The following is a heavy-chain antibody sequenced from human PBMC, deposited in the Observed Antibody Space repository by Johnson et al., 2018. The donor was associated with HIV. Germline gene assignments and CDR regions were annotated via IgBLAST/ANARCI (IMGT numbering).Heavy chain of an antibody. CDR1: GFTFTNAW. J-gene: IGHJ3*02. D-gene: IGHD2-15*01. Sequence: EVQLVESGGGLVKPGGSLRLSCAASGFTFTNAWMTWVRQAPGKGLEWVSVIYSGGSTYYADSVKGRFTISRDNSKNMLYLQMNSLRAEDTAVYYCARVGDRYCSGGSCYSGAFDIWGQGTMVTVSS. CDR2: IYSGGST. V-gene: IGHV3-66*01. CDR3: ARVGDRYCSGGSCYSGAFDI.